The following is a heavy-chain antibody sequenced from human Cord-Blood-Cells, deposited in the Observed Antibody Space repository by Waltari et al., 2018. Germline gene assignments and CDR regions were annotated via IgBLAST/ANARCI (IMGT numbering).Heavy chain of an antibody. J-gene: IGHJ4*02. D-gene: IGHD6-6*01. V-gene: IGHV3-30*04. CDR1: GFTFSSYA. CDR3: ARGGYIAASPDY. CDR2: ISYDGSNK. Sequence: QVQLVESGGGVVQPGRSLRLSCAASGFTFSSYAMHWVRQAPGKGLEWVAVISYDGSNKYYAYSVKGRFTISRDNSKNTLYLQMNSLRAEDTAVYYCARGGYIAASPDYWGQGTLVTVSS.